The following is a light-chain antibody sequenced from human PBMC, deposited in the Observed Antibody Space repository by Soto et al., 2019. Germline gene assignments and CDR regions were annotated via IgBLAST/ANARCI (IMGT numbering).Light chain of an antibody. Sequence: IVLTQSPGTLSLSPGERATLSCRASQSVSSSYLAWYQQRLGQAPRLLIYAAFNRPTGIPDRFSGSASGTDVTLTISRLEPEDFAMYYWQYYDSPPRYFFGPGTKLEI. CDR2: AAF. CDR3: QYYDSPPRYF. J-gene: IGKJ2*01. CDR1: QSVSSSY. V-gene: IGKV3-20*01.